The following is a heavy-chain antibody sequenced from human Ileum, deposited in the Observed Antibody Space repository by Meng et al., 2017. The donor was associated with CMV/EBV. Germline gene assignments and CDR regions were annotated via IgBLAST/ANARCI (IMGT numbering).Heavy chain of an antibody. D-gene: IGHD1-26*01. Sequence: GGSISGGSDHWTWIRLSPGKGLEWIGYISRSGSTNYNPALKSRLTMSIDTSKSQISLKLSFMTPADTAAYYCARARSGRYHDYFDYWGRGALVTVSS. CDR1: GGSISGGSDH. CDR2: ISRSGST. V-gene: IGHV4-61*01. CDR3: ARARSGRYHDYFDY. J-gene: IGHJ4*02.